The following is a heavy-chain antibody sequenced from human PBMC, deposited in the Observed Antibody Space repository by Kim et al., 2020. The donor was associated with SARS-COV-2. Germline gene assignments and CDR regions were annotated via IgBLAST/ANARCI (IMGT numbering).Heavy chain of an antibody. D-gene: IGHD2-15*01. J-gene: IGHJ6*02. CDR1: GFTVSSNY. V-gene: IGHV3-53*01. CDR2: IYSGGST. CDR3: ATPLVVVAATMSEDYYYGMDV. Sequence: GGSLRLSCAASGFTVSSNYMSWVRQAPGKGLEWVSVIYSGGSTYYADSVKGRFTISRDNSKNTLYLQMNSLRAEDTAVYYCATPLVVVAATMSEDYYYGMDVWGQGTTVTVSS.